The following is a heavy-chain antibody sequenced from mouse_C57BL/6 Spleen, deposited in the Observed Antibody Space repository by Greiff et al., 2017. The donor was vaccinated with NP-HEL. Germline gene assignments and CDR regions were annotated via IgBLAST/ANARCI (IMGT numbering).Heavy chain of an antibody. V-gene: IGHV5-4*01. CDR1: GFTFSSYA. D-gene: IGHD1-1*01. CDR2: ISDGGSYT. CDR3: AREKGENYGSRRRYFDY. J-gene: IGHJ2*01. Sequence: EVMLVESGGGLVKPGGSLKLSCAASGFTFSSYAMSWVRQTPEKRLEWVATISDGGSYTYYPDNVKGRFTISRDNAKNNLYLQMRQLKSEDTAMYYCAREKGENYGSRRRYFDYWGQGTTLTVSS.